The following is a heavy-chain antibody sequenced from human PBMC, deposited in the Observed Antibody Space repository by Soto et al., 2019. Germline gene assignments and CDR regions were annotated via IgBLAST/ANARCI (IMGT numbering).Heavy chain of an antibody. J-gene: IGHJ4*02. Sequence: EVQLVESGGGLLQPGGSLRLSCTASGFTFSSYCMTWVRQAPGKGLEWVSTIGGNGGSTYYADSVKGRFTISRDTSRNTLYLQMNTLRAEDPAVYYCAKVGPAVTTRAYDSWGQGTLVTVSS. CDR3: AKVGPAVTTRAYDS. CDR1: GFTFSSYC. D-gene: IGHD4-17*01. V-gene: IGHV3-23*04. CDR2: IGGNGGST.